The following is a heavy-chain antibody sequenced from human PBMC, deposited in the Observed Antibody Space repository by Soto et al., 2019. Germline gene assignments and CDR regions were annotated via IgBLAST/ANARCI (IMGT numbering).Heavy chain of an antibody. CDR1: GFTFSSYG. CDR3: ARTYYDFWSGYLVDYYYYYMDV. J-gene: IGHJ6*03. Sequence: GGSLRLSCAASGFTFSSYGMHWVRQAPGKGLEWVAVIWYDGSNKYYADSVKGRFTISRDNSKNTLYLQMNSLRAEDTAVYYCARTYYDFWSGYLVDYYYYYMDVWGKGTTVTVSS. V-gene: IGHV3-33*01. D-gene: IGHD3-3*01. CDR2: IWYDGSNK.